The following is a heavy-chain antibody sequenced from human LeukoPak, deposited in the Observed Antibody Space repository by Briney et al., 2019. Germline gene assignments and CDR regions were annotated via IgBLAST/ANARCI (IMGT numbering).Heavy chain of an antibody. CDR2: IYSSGSA. CDR3: ARDVWFGAGRTFDY. Sequence: SETLSLTCTVSGGSINSHQWSWIRQPPGKALEWIGNIYSSGSANYNPSLKSRVTISVDTSKNQFSLKLSSVTAADTAVYYCARDVWFGAGRTFDYWGQGTLVTVSS. D-gene: IGHD3-10*01. V-gene: IGHV4-4*08. J-gene: IGHJ4*02. CDR1: GGSINSHQ.